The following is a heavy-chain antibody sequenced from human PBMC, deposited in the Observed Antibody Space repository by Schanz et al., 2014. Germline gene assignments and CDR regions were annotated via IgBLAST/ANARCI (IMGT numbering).Heavy chain of an antibody. Sequence: QVQLVESGGGVVQPGRSLRLSCATSGLNFDYYGMNWVRQAPGKGLEWVANIGYDGSEKYYVDSVKGRFTIARDNSKNTLFLQMDSLRVEDTAVYYCARDGDFDYWGQGTLVTVSS. CDR1: GLNFDYYG. CDR3: ARDGDFDY. V-gene: IGHV3-33*01. CDR2: IGYDGSEK. J-gene: IGHJ4*02.